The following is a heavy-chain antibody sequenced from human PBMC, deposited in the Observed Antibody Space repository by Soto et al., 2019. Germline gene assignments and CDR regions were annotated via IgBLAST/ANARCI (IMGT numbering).Heavy chain of an antibody. Sequence: QVRLVQSGAEVKKPGSSVKVSCKYSGGTFKTESINWLRQAPGQGLEWMGNILPVFDTTDYAPKFQGRVTITADQATTTAYMELSSLTSQDTALYFCARGHEHGGNSDAFDNWGQGTMVTVSS. D-gene: IGHD4-4*01. CDR2: ILPVFDTT. J-gene: IGHJ3*02. CDR3: ARGHEHGGNSDAFDN. CDR1: GGTFKTES. V-gene: IGHV1-69*13.